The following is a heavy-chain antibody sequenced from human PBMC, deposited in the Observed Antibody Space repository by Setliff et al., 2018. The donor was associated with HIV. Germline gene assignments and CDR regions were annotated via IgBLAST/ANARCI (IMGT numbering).Heavy chain of an antibody. CDR3: ARGLSFYDPGGFDY. CDR1: GGSISSYY. J-gene: IGHJ4*02. D-gene: IGHD3-22*01. Sequence: SETLSLTCTVSGGSISSYYWSWIRQPPGKGLEWIGYIYTSGSTNYNPSLKSRVAISVDTSKNQFSLKLSSVTAADTAVYYCARGLSFYDPGGFDYWGQGTQVTVSS. V-gene: IGHV4-4*09. CDR2: IYTSGST.